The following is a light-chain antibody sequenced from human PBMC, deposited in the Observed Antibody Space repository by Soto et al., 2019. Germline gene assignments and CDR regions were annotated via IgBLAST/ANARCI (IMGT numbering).Light chain of an antibody. CDR3: SAYTSSNFWV. J-gene: IGLJ3*02. CDR2: EVS. CDR1: SSDVGGYNY. V-gene: IGLV2-14*01. Sequence: QSALTQPASVSGSPRQSITISCTGTSSDVGGYNYDSWCQQHPGKAPKLMIYEVSSRPSGISNRFSDSKSGNTASLTTSGLQAEDEADYYRSAYTSSNFWVFGEGTKVTVL.